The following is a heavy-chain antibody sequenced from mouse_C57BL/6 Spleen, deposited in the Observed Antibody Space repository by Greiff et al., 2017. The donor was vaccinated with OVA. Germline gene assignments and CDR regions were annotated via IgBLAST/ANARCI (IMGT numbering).Heavy chain of an antibody. V-gene: IGHV5-17*01. CDR3: ARRYGSSLYYAMDY. CDR2: ISSGSSTI. CDR1: GFTFSDYG. Sequence: EVKLVESGGGLVKPGGSLKLSCAASGFTFSDYGMHWVRQAPEKGLEWVAYISSGSSTIYYADTVKGRFTISRDNAKNTLFLQMTSLRSEDTPMYYCARRYGSSLYYAMDYWGQGTSVTVSS. D-gene: IGHD1-1*01. J-gene: IGHJ4*01.